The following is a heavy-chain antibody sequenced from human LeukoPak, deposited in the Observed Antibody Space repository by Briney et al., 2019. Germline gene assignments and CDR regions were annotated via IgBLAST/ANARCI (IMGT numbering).Heavy chain of an antibody. J-gene: IGHJ4*02. V-gene: IGHV3-23*01. D-gene: IGHD4-17*01. CDR2: ITGSGGGT. CDR1: GFTFSIYA. Sequence: PGGSLRLSCAASGFTFSIYAMTWVRQTPGKGLEWVSTITGSGGGTYYADSVKGRFTISRDNSKDTLYLQLNSLRGEDTAIYYCTKDSSGDYYTSDCWGQGTLVSVSS. CDR3: TKDSSGDYYTSDC.